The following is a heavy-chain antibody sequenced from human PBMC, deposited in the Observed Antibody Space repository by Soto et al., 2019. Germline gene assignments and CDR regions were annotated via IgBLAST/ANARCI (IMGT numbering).Heavy chain of an antibody. CDR1: GFTFSSYA. Sequence: GGSLRLSCAASGFTFSSYAISWVRQAPGKGLEWVSAISGSGGSTYYADSVKGRFTISRDNSKNTLYLQMNSLRAEDTAVYYCTGCSGGSCNYYYYMDVWGKGTTVTVSS. V-gene: IGHV3-23*01. CDR3: TGCSGGSCNYYYYMDV. J-gene: IGHJ6*03. D-gene: IGHD2-15*01. CDR2: ISGSGGST.